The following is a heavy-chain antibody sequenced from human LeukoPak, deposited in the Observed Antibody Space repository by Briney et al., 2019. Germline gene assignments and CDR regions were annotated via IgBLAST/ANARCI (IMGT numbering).Heavy chain of an antibody. V-gene: IGHV3-23*01. CDR2: ISGPGGNT. CDR1: GFIFSDYA. J-gene: IGHJ4*01. CDR3: ARDRGAYCGGDCYLGFDY. Sequence: PGGSLRLSCAASGFIFSDYAMNWVRQAPGKGLQWVSSISGPGGNTYYADSVKGRFTISRDNSKNTLYLQMTSLTAEDTAVYYCARDRGAYCGGDCYLGFDYWGRGTLVTVSS. D-gene: IGHD2-21*02.